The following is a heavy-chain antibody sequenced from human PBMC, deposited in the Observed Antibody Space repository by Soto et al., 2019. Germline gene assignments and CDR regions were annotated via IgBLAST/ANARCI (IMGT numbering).Heavy chain of an antibody. J-gene: IGHJ6*02. Sequence: VGSLRLSGAPSRYTFNTYCVIYVRQAPGMGLEWVANINEDGSATYYVDSVKGRFNIFRDNAKNSLYMQMNSLRAEDTAVYTGARLKYYYESGRYGPYGLDSWGHGT. CDR2: INEDGSAT. CDR3: ARLKYYYESGRYGPYGLDS. CDR1: RYTFNTYC. V-gene: IGHV3-7*01. D-gene: IGHD3-10*01.